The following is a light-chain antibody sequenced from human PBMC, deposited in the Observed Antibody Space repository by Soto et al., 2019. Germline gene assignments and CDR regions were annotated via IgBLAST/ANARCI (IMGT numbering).Light chain of an antibody. J-gene: IGLJ3*02. Sequence: QLVLTQSPSASASLGASVRLTCTLSSGHSNYVIAWHQQQPEKGPRYLMKVNSDGSHNKGDGIPDRFSGSGSGAERHLTISSLQSEDEADYYCQTWDTCIQVFGGGTKLTVL. CDR2: VNSDGSH. CDR3: QTWDTCIQV. V-gene: IGLV4-69*01. CDR1: SGHSNYV.